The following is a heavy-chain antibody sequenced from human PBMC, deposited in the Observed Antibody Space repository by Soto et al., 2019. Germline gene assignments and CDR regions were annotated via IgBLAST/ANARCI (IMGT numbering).Heavy chain of an antibody. V-gene: IGHV3-30*18. D-gene: IGHD1-26*01. CDR2: ISYDGSNK. CDR1: GFTFCSYG. CDR3: AKVSIVGATTDFDY. J-gene: IGHJ4*02. Sequence: QVQLVESGGGVVQPGRSLRLSCAASGFTFCSYGMHWVRQAPGKGLEWVAVISYDGSNKYYADSVKGRFIISRDNSKNTLYLQMNSLRPEDTAVYYCAKVSIVGATTDFDYWGQGTLVTVSS.